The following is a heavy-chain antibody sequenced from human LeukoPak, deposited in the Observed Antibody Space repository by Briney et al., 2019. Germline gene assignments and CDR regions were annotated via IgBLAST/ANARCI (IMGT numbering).Heavy chain of an antibody. CDR3: LRHCKITSYYLYDY. J-gene: IGHJ4*02. Sequence: SETLSLTCTVSGGTISSSSYYWGWIRQPPGKGLEWIGSVHFSGNSYSNPSLRSRVTISVDTSKNQFSLKLSSVTAADTAVYYCLRHCKITSYYLYDYWGQGILVTVSS. D-gene: IGHD2-2*01. CDR1: GGTISSSSYY. V-gene: IGHV4-39*01. CDR2: VHFSGNS.